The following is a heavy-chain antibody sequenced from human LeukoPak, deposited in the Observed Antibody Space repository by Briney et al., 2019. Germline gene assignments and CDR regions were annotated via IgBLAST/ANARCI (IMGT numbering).Heavy chain of an antibody. CDR3: ASCTNGVCYVDDAFDI. V-gene: IGHV1-46*01. D-gene: IGHD2-8*01. Sequence: GASVKVSCKASGYTFTAYYMHWVRQAPGQGLEWMGIINPSGGSTSYAQKFQGRVTMTRDMSTSTVYMELSSLRSEDTAVYYCASCTNGVCYVDDAFDIWGQGTMVTVSS. J-gene: IGHJ3*02. CDR2: INPSGGST. CDR1: GYTFTAYY.